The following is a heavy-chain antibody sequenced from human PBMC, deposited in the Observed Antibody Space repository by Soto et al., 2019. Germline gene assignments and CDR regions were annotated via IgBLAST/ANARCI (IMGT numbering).Heavy chain of an antibody. CDR1: GGSISTGDYF. CDR3: ARESLIATILDMYNWFDT. Sequence: PSETLSLTCTVSGGSISTGDYFWSWIRQPPGKGLEWVGNFHYSGNTYYNPSLKSRITISVDTSKNQFSLKLSSVTAADTAVYYCARESLIATILDMYNWFDTWGQGTLVTVSS. D-gene: IGHD2-2*03. CDR2: FHYSGNT. J-gene: IGHJ5*02. V-gene: IGHV4-30-4*01.